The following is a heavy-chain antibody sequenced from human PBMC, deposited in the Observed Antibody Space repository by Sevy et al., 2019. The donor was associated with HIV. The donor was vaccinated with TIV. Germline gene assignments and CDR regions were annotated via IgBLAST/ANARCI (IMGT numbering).Heavy chain of an antibody. Sequence: GGSLRLSCAASGFTFSSYSMNWVRQAPGKGLEWVSSISPTSSFFYYADSVKGRFTISRDNAENSLFLQMNSLRAEDTAVYYCARDLLTGTTGYTGDWGQGTLVIVSS. V-gene: IGHV3-21*01. CDR1: GFTFSSYS. D-gene: IGHD1-7*01. CDR2: ISPTSSFF. J-gene: IGHJ4*02. CDR3: ARDLLTGTTGYTGD.